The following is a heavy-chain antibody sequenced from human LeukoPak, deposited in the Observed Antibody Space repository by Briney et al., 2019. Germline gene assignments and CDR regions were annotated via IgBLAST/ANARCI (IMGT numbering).Heavy chain of an antibody. V-gene: IGHV3-73*01. J-gene: IGHJ6*02. CDR1: GFTFSSSW. CDR2: IRSKANSYAT. CDR3: TRSTGIMDCYYYGMDV. Sequence: GGSLRLSCAASGFTFSSSWMHWVRQASGKGLEWVGRIRSKANSYATAYAASVKGRFTISRDDSKNTAYLQMNSLKTEDTAVYYCTRSTGIMDCYYYGMDVWGQGTTVTVSS. D-gene: IGHD3-16*01.